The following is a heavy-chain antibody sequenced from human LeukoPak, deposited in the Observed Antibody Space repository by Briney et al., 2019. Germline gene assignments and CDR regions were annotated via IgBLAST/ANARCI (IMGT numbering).Heavy chain of an antibody. V-gene: IGHV4-34*01. J-gene: IGHJ5*02. CDR3: ARDPSRRWFDP. CDR2: INHSGST. CDR1: GGSFSGYY. Sequence: PSETLSLTCAVYGGSFSGYYWSWIRQPPGKGLEWIGEINHSGSTNYNPSLKSRVTISVDTSKNQFSLKLSSVTAADTAVYYCARDPSRRWFDPWGQGTLVTVSS.